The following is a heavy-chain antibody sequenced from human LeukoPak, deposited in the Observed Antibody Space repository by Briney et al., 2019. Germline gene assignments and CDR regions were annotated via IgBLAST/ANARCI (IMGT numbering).Heavy chain of an antibody. Sequence: PGGSLRLSCAASGFTFSSYAMSWVRQAPGKGLEWVSAISGSGGSTYHADSVKGRFTISRDNSKNTLYLQMNSLRAEDTAVYYCAKDPDCDILTGIAGFDYWGQGTLVTVSS. D-gene: IGHD3-9*01. V-gene: IGHV3-23*01. CDR1: GFTFSSYA. J-gene: IGHJ4*02. CDR3: AKDPDCDILTGIAGFDY. CDR2: ISGSGGST.